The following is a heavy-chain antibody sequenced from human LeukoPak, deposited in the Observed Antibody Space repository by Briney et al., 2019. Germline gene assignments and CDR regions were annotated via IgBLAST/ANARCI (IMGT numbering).Heavy chain of an antibody. CDR1: GYSITSDCY. D-gene: IGHD2-21*02. J-gene: IGHJ4*02. CDR2: IDHSGST. V-gene: IGHV4-38-2*02. Sequence: SETLSLTCGVSGYSITSDCYWGWIRPPPGKGREGIGSIDHSGSTYYNPSLRSRVTISVDTSKNQFSLKLSSVTAADTAVYYCAREEVVTAWNYWGQGTLVTVSS. CDR3: AREEVVTAWNY.